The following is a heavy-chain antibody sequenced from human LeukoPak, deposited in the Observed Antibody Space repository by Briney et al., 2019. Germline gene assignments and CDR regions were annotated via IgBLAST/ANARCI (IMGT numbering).Heavy chain of an antibody. CDR3: ARLNGGP. D-gene: IGHD2-8*01. CDR2: LFSSGST. J-gene: IGHJ5*02. CDR1: GASISTYN. V-gene: IGHV4-59*08. Sequence: PSETLSLTCTVSGASISTYNWNWIRQPPGKGLEWLGCLFSSGSTTYNPSFKSRVTIALDTSKNQFSLQLSSVTAADTAVYYCARLNGGPWGQGILVTVSS.